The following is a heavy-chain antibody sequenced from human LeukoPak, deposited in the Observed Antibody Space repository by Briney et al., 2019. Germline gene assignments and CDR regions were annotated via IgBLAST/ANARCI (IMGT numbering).Heavy chain of an antibody. Sequence: PSETLSLTCTVSGGSISNYYWSWIRQPPGKGLEWIGYIYYSGSTNYNPSLKSRVTISVDTSKNQFSLKLSSVTAADTAVYYCAQLVVVAATPYYYYYMDVWGKGTTVTVSS. CDR3: AQLVVVAATPYYYYYMDV. V-gene: IGHV4-59*01. CDR1: GGSISNYY. CDR2: IYYSGST. D-gene: IGHD2-15*01. J-gene: IGHJ6*03.